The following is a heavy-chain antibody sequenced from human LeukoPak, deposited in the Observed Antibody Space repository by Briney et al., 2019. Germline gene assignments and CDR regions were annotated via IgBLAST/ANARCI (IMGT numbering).Heavy chain of an antibody. V-gene: IGHV3-23*01. J-gene: IGHJ3*02. D-gene: IGHD6-13*01. CDR2: ISGSGGST. Sequence: GGSLRLSCAASGFTFSSYGMSWVRQAPGKGLEWVSAISGSGGSTYYADSVKGRFTISRDNSKNTLYPQMNSLRAEDTAVYYCAKSRDSSSWYYDAFDIWGQGTMVTVSS. CDR3: AKSRDSSSWYYDAFDI. CDR1: GFTFSSYG.